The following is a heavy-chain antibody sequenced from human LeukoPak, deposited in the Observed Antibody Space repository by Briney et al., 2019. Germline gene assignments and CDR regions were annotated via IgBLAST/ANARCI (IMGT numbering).Heavy chain of an antibody. Sequence: GGSLRLSCAASGFTFDDYAMSWVRQAPGKGLEWVSSITSSGAATYYADSVKGRFTISRDNSDNTLYLQMNSLRAEDTAVYYCAKDRPNYYGSNGHYYKLNGDCWGQGTLVTVSS. CDR2: ITSSGAAT. D-gene: IGHD3-22*01. V-gene: IGHV3-23*01. CDR3: AKDRPNYYGSNGHYYKLNGDC. CDR1: GFTFDDYA. J-gene: IGHJ4*02.